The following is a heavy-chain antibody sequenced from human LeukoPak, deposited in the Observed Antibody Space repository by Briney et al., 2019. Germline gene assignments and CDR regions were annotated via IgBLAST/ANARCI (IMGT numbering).Heavy chain of an antibody. Sequence: GGSLRLSCAASGFTFSDYYMSWVRQAPGKGLEWVSGISGSGGSTYYADSVKGRFTISRDNSKNTLYLQMNSLRAEDTAVYYCAKGPKYYYDSSGYYPPFDYWGQGTLVTVSS. CDR1: GFTFSDYY. V-gene: IGHV3-23*01. D-gene: IGHD3-22*01. CDR3: AKGPKYYYDSSGYYPPFDY. CDR2: ISGSGGST. J-gene: IGHJ4*02.